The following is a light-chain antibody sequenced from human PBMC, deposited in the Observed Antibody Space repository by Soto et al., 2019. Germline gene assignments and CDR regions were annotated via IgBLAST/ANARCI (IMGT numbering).Light chain of an antibody. CDR1: QSISSSH. CDR2: GAS. J-gene: IGKJ3*01. Sequence: EIVLTQSPGTMSLSPGARATLSCRASQSISSSHLAWYQQKPDQTPRLLIYGASNSATGIPDRFSGSGSGTDFTLTISRLEPEDFAVYYCQHYGNEGTFGPGTQVDLK. CDR3: QHYGNEGT. V-gene: IGKV3-20*01.